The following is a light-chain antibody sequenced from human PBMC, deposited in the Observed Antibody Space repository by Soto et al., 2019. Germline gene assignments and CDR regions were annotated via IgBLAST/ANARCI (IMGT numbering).Light chain of an antibody. V-gene: IGKV1-39*01. CDR3: QQNYSLPIT. CDR1: QSISSY. CDR2: AAS. J-gene: IGKJ5*01. Sequence: DIQRTQSPSSLSASVGDRVTITCGASQSISSYLNWYRQKPGTAPDLLIYAASSLQSGIPSRFGGRGSGTDCTITITGLKKEDCATYYCQQNYSLPITFGQGTRLEI.